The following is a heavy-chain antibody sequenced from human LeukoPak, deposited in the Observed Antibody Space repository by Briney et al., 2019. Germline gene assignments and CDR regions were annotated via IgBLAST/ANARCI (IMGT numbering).Heavy chain of an antibody. Sequence: SETLSLTCTVSGGSISSYYWSWIRQHPGKGLEWIGYIYYSGSTNYNPSLKSRVTISLDTSKSQFSLKLSSVTAADTAVYYCARLPDYDFWSGSPPWGQGTLVTVSS. D-gene: IGHD3-3*01. CDR3: ARLPDYDFWSGSPP. V-gene: IGHV4-59*08. CDR2: IYYSGST. J-gene: IGHJ5*02. CDR1: GGSISSYY.